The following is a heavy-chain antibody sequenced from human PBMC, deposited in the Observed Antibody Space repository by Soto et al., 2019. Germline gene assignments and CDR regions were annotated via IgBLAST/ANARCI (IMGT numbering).Heavy chain of an antibody. CDR2: IYPGDSDA. J-gene: IGHJ3*02. Sequence: LGESLKISCKGSGYSFSSYWIGWVRQMPGKGLEWMGIIYPGDSDARYSPSFQGQVTISADKSISTAYLQWSSLKASDTAMYYCARSHHYDSGGYYPNDAFDIWGQGTMVTVSS. D-gene: IGHD3-22*01. V-gene: IGHV5-51*01. CDR1: GYSFSSYW. CDR3: ARSHHYDSGGYYPNDAFDI.